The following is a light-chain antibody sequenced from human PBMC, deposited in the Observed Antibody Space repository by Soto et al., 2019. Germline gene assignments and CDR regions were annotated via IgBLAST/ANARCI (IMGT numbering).Light chain of an antibody. CDR3: QQRSNWAT. V-gene: IGKV3-11*01. J-gene: IGKJ3*01. Sequence: EIVLTQSPAPLCLSPGERATLSCRASQSVSRNLAWYQQKPGQAPRILIYDASNRATGIPARFSGSGSVTDFTLTISSLEPEDFAVYYCQQRSNWATFGPGTKVDI. CDR1: QSVSRN. CDR2: DAS.